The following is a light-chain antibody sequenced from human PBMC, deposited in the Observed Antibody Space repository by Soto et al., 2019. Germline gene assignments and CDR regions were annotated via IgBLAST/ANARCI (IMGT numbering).Light chain of an antibody. CDR3: SSYTGSSTPYV. CDR2: DVT. V-gene: IGLV2-14*01. CDR1: SSDVGSYNY. J-gene: IGLJ1*01. Sequence: QSVLTQPASVSGSPGQSITISCTGTSSDVGSYNYVSWYQQHPVKAPKLMIYDVTNRPSGVSDRFSGSKSGNTASLTISGLQAEDEADYYCSSYTGSSTPYVFGTGTKVTVL.